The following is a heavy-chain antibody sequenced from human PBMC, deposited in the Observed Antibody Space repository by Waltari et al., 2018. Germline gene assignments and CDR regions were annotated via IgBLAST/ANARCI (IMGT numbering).Heavy chain of an antibody. CDR1: GFTFSSYG. D-gene: IGHD6-6*01. J-gene: IGHJ4*02. Sequence: QVQLVESGGGVVQPGRSLRLSCAASGFTFSSYGMHWVRQAPGKGLEWVAVIWYDGSNKYYADSVRGRFTISRDNSKNTLYLQMNSLRAEDTAVYYCARSGGAYSSSNYFDYWGQGTLVTVSS. V-gene: IGHV3-33*01. CDR2: IWYDGSNK. CDR3: ARSGGAYSSSNYFDY.